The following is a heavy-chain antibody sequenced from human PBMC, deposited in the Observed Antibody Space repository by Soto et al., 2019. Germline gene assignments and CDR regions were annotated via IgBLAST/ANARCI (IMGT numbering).Heavy chain of an antibody. D-gene: IGHD3-10*01. CDR2: IYPGDSDT. CDR1: GYSFTSYW. CDR3: ARLPSGLFGSGSYYYYMDV. J-gene: IGHJ6*03. Sequence: GESLKISCKGSGYSFTSYWIGWVRQMPGKGLEWMGIIYPGDSDTRYSPSFQGQVTISADKSISTAYLQWSSLKASDTAMYYWARLPSGLFGSGSYYYYMDVWGKGTTVTVSS. V-gene: IGHV5-51*01.